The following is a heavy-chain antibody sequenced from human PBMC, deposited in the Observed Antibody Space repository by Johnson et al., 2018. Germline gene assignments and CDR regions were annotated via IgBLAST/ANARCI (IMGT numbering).Heavy chain of an antibody. CDR1: GFTFSSYG. Sequence: QVQLVESGGGVVQPGRSLRLSCAASGFTFSSYGMHWVRQAPGKGLEWVAVISYDGSNKYYADSVKGRFTISRDNSKNTLYLQLHSLGAEDTAENYCAKELESGTIYDGRDVGGQGTTGTVSS. CDR3: AKELESGTIYDGRDV. V-gene: IGHV3-30*18. D-gene: IGHD3-3*01. J-gene: IGHJ6*02. CDR2: ISYDGSNK.